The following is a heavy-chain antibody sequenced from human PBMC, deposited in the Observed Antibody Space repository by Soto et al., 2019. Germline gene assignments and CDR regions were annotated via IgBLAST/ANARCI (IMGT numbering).Heavy chain of an antibody. V-gene: IGHV3-23*01. J-gene: IGHJ4*02. CDR1: GLTFRNHA. Sequence: EVQLLESGGGLVQPGGSLRLSCAVSGLTFRNHAMSWVRQAPGKGLEWVSTIAPIGYSTHYAGSVEGRFTTSRDDSKSTLDLQMNSLRADATAVYYCVSWVSPHFDYWGQGTLVSVSS. CDR2: IAPIGYST. D-gene: IGHD2-8*01. CDR3: VSWVSPHFDY.